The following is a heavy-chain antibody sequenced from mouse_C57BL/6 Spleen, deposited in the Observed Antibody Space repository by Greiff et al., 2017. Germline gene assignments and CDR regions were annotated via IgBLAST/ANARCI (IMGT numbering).Heavy chain of an antibody. CDR3: ARGTTVVATDFDY. CDR1: GYSFTDYN. D-gene: IGHD1-1*01. CDR2: INPNYGTT. V-gene: IGHV1-39*01. J-gene: IGHJ2*01. Sequence: VQLQQSGPELVKPGASVKISCKASGYSFTDYNMNWVKQSNGKSLEWIGVINPNYGTTSYNQKFKGKATLTVDQSSSTAYMQHNSLTTEDSAVYYCARGTTVVATDFDYWGQGTTLTVSS.